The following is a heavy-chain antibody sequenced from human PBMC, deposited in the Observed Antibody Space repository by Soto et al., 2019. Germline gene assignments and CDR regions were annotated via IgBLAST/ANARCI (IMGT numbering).Heavy chain of an antibody. CDR3: ARGRYYDFWSGSNWFDP. CDR1: GYTFTCYA. D-gene: IGHD3-3*01. Sequence: ASVKVSCKASGYTFTCYAINWVRQATGKGLEWMGWMNPNSGNTGYAQKFQGRVTMTRNTSISTAYMELSSLRSEDTAVYYCARGRYYDFWSGSNWFDPWGQGTLVTVSS. V-gene: IGHV1-8*01. J-gene: IGHJ5*02. CDR2: MNPNSGNT.